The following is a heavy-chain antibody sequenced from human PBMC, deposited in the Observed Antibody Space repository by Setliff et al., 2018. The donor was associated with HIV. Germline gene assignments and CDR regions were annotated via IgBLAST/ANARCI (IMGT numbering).Heavy chain of an antibody. D-gene: IGHD6-19*01. CDR3: ARRVIAVPGTDDAFDI. V-gene: IGHV1-18*01. CDR1: GYTFTSYG. Sequence: GASVKVSCKASGYTFTSYGISWVRQAPGQGLEWMGWISGYNGKTNYAQKYQDRVTMTTNISTSMAYMEVRGLTSDDTAVYYCARRVIAVPGTDDAFDIWGHGTMVTVSS. CDR2: ISGYNGKT. J-gene: IGHJ3*02.